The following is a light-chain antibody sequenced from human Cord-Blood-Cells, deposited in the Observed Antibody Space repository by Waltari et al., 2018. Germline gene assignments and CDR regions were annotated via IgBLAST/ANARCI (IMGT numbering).Light chain of an antibody. CDR2: EVS. CDR3: SSYAGSNKVV. J-gene: IGLJ2*01. V-gene: IGLV2-8*01. CDR1: SSDVGGSNY. Sequence: QSALTQPPSASGSPGQSVTISCTGASSDVGGSNYVSWYQQHPGKAPKLMIYEVSKRPSGVPDRFSGSKSGNPASLTVSVLQAEDEAEYYCSSYAGSNKVVFGGGTKLTVL.